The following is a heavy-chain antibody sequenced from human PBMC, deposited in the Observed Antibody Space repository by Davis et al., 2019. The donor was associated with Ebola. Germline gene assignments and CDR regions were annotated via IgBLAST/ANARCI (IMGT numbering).Heavy chain of an antibody. D-gene: IGHD6-6*01. CDR2: IHTDGSGT. CDR1: AFTFSSYS. J-gene: IGHJ6*02. CDR3: ASPGRIAARSYGMDV. Sequence: HTGGSLRLSCAASAFTFSSYSMHWVRQVPGKGLVWVSRIHTDGSGTSYADSVKGRFTNPRDNSKNTLYLQMKSLRAEDTAVYYCASPGRIAARSYGMDVWGQGTAVTVSS. V-gene: IGHV3-74*01.